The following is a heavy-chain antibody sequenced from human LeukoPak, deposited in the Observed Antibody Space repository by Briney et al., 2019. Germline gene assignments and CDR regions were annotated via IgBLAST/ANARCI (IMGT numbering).Heavy chain of an antibody. D-gene: IGHD6-19*01. V-gene: IGHV3-23*01. J-gene: IGHJ5*02. CDR2: TVSRGTT. CDR3: AKCSTSAYTTGWCNWIDP. Sequence: PGGSLRLSCVASGFTLTSGAMNWVRQAPGKGLEWVSATVSRGTTQYADSVKGRFTVSRDTSENTLYLQMNSLRADDTAVYYCAKCSTSAYTTGWCNWIDPWGQGTLVTVSS. CDR1: GFTLTSGA.